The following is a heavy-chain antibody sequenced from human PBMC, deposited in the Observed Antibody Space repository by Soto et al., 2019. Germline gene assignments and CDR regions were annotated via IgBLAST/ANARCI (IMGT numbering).Heavy chain of an antibody. CDR3: VRIRYQLPSSVLWLDP. V-gene: IGHV4-34*01. D-gene: IGHD3-16*01. CDR2: INHVGGT. J-gene: IGHJ5*02. Sequence: SETLSLTCAVYGGFLSESYWTWIRQPPGKGLEWIGEINHVGGTNYNPSLKSRVTMSVDTSQNQFSLRLISVTAADTAMYFCVRIRYQLPSSVLWLDPWGQGTLVTVSS. CDR1: GGFLSESY.